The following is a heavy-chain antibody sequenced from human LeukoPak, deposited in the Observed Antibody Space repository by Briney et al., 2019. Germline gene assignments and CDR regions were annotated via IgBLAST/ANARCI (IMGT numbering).Heavy chain of an antibody. J-gene: IGHJ4*02. Sequence: PSETLSLTCTVSGASVSSGSSYWSWIRQPPGKGLEWIGEIHHSGSTNYNPSLKSRVTISVDTSKSQFSLKLSSVTAADTAVYYCSHFYDWDLLPSDCWGQGTLVTVSS. CDR3: SHFYDWDLLPSDC. CDR2: IHHSGST. D-gene: IGHD1-26*01. CDR1: GASVSSGSSY. V-gene: IGHV4-61*01.